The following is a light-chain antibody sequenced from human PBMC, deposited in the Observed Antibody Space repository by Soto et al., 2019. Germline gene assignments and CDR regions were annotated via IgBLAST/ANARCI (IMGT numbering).Light chain of an antibody. V-gene: IGKV3-15*01. CDR3: QPYTNCPYT. CDR1: QSVGSN. Sequence: EIVMTQSPATLSVSPGERASLSCRASQSVGSNLAWYQQTAGQAPRLLIYGASTMSTGIPASFSGSGSGTEFTLTISSLQSEDFAVYSYQPYTNCPYTLGQGTKLEIQ. J-gene: IGKJ2*01. CDR2: GAS.